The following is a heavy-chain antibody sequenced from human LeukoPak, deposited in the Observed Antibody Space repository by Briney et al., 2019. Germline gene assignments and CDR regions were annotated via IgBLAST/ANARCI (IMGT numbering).Heavy chain of an antibody. CDR3: AREVMSYSGSYGSDY. CDR2: ISYDGSNK. D-gene: IGHD1-26*01. CDR1: GFSFSSYE. Sequence: PGRSLRLSCAASGFSFSSYEMYWVRQAPGKGLEWVAVISYDGSNKYHADSVKGRFTISRDNSRNTLYLQMNSLRAEDTAMYYCAREVMSYSGSYGSDYWGQGTLVTVSS. J-gene: IGHJ4*02. V-gene: IGHV3-30-3*01.